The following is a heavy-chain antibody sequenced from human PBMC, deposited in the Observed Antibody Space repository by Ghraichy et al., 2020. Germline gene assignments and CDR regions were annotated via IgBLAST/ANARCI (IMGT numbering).Heavy chain of an antibody. D-gene: IGHD1-26*01. J-gene: IGHJ4*02. Sequence: SQTLSLTCTVSGGSISSSSYYWGWIRQPPGKGLEWIGSIYYSGSTYYDPSLKSRVTISVDTSKNQFSLKLSSVTAADTAVYYCASSIVGGTGGWNFDYWGQGTLVTVSS. CDR2: IYYSGST. CDR1: GGSISSSSYY. CDR3: ASSIVGGTGGWNFDY. V-gene: IGHV4-39*01.